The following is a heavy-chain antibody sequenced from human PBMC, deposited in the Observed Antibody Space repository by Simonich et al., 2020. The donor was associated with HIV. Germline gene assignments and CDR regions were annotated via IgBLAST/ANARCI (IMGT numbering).Heavy chain of an antibody. CDR3: ARRTGYDLDY. CDR2: INHSGST. V-gene: IGHV4-34*01. Sequence: VQLQQWGAGLLKPSETLSLTCAVYGGSLSGYFWSLIRQPPGKGLEWIGEINHSGSTNYNPSLKSRVTTSVETSKNQFSLKLSSVTAADTAVYYCARRTGYDLDYWGQGTLVTVSS. J-gene: IGHJ4*02. D-gene: IGHD5-12*01. CDR1: GGSLSGYF.